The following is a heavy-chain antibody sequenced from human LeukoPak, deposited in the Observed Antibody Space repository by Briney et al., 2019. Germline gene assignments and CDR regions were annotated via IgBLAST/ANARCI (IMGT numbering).Heavy chain of an antibody. J-gene: IGHJ6*03. V-gene: IGHV3-23*01. Sequence: GGSLGLSCAASGFTFSSYAMSWVRQAPGKGLEWVSAISGSDGSTYYADSVKGRFTISRDNSKNTLYLQMNSLRAEDTAVYYCAKGRAMVQYYYYYMDVWGKGTTVTVSS. CDR1: GFTFSSYA. CDR2: ISGSDGST. D-gene: IGHD5-18*01. CDR3: AKGRAMVQYYYYYMDV.